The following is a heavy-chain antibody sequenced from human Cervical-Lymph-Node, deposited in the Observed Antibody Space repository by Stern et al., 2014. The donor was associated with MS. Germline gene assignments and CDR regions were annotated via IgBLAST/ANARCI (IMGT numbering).Heavy chain of an antibody. CDR1: GGSMKSRSYY. CDR3: ARSQDIVVVSAATVEGYYYFGMDV. J-gene: IGHJ6*02. D-gene: IGHD2-2*01. V-gene: IGHV4-39*01. Sequence: QVQLLQPGPGLVKPSGTLSLTCTISGGSMKSRSYYWVWIRQPPGKGLEWIGSVYYDGSTYYNPSLTSRVTLSEDTSKNQFSLQLSSATAADTAVYYCARSQDIVVVSAATVEGYYYFGMDVWGQGTTVTVSS. CDR2: VYYDGST.